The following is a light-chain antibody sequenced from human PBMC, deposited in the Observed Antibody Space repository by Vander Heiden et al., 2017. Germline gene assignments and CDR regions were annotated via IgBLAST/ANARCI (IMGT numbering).Light chain of an antibody. V-gene: IGKV3-11*01. CDR3: QQRRDWPLT. J-gene: IGKJ4*01. CDR2: YPS. Sequence: EYVLTQSPATPSLSPGERATRSCRASQSVSSYLAWYQQKPGQTPRLLLYYPSNTAAGVPARFSGSGSATAFPLTIRSLAPEDFAVYYCQQRRDWPLTFGGGTKVEIK. CDR1: QSVSSY.